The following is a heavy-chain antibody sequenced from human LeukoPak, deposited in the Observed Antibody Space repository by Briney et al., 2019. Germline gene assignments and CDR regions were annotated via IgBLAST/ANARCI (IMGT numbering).Heavy chain of an antibody. CDR3: ARGRYGLKLFDY. CDR2: TYTGGNS. V-gene: IGHV3-53*05. J-gene: IGHJ4*02. Sequence: GGSLRLSCAASGFTVSSIHMVWVRQAPGKGLEWVSVTYTGGNSYYADSVKGRFIISRDNSKNTLYLQMNSLRAEDTAVYYCARGRYGLKLFDYWGQGTLVTVSS. D-gene: IGHD1-1*01. CDR1: GFTVSSIH.